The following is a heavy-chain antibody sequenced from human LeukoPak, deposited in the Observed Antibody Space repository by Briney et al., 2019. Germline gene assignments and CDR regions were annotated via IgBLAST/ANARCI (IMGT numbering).Heavy chain of an antibody. CDR2: ISYSGST. CDR3: ARDSRGYYDSSGYFDY. Sequence: PSETLSLTCTVSGDSVSSDSYYWSPIWQPPGKGLQWIGYISYSGSTNYNPSLKSRVTILVDPSKNQFSLKLSSVTAADTAVYYCARDSRGYYDSSGYFDYWGQGTLVTVSS. V-gene: IGHV4-61*01. D-gene: IGHD3-22*01. J-gene: IGHJ4*02. CDR1: GDSVSSDSYY.